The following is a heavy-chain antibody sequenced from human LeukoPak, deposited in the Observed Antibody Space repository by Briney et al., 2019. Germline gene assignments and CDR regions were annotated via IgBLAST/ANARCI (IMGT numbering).Heavy chain of an antibody. Sequence: RGSLRLSCVPSGFTFTGYGMHWVRQAPRKGLEWVAFIRFAGNEKRYAHSAKGRFSISRDHSKNTLYLDMNTLRVEDTAVYHCGKDRRIGVMSVVRGGRGVDYWGQGTLVTVSS. V-gene: IGHV3-30*02. J-gene: IGHJ4*02. CDR3: GKDRRIGVMSVVRGGRGVDY. D-gene: IGHD3-10*01. CDR1: GFTFTGYG. CDR2: IRFAGNEK.